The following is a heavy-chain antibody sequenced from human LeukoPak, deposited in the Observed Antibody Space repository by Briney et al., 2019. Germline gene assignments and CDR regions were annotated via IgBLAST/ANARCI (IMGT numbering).Heavy chain of an antibody. CDR3: ARDPLGYCSGGSCYSSLEDY. J-gene: IGHJ4*02. D-gene: IGHD2-15*01. V-gene: IGHV1-46*01. CDR1: GYTFTSYY. Sequence: ASVKVSCKASGYTFTSYYMHWVRQAPGHGLEWMGIINPSGGSTSYAQKFQGRVTMTRDMSTSTVYMELSSLRSEDTAVYYCARDPLGYCSGGSCYSSLEDYWGQGTLVTVSS. CDR2: INPSGGST.